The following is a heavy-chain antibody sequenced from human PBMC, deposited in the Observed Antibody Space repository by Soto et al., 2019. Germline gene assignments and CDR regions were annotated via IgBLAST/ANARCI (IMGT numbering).Heavy chain of an antibody. J-gene: IGHJ5*02. CDR1: GFTFSSYA. Sequence: GGSLRLSCAASGFTFSSYAMHWVRRAPGKGLEWVAVISYDGSNKYYADSVKGRFTISRDNSKNTLYLQMNSLRAEDTAVYYCARVAGYTSSWYWFDPWGQGTLVTVSS. CDR3: ARVAGYTSSWYWFDP. V-gene: IGHV3-30-3*01. D-gene: IGHD6-13*01. CDR2: ISYDGSNK.